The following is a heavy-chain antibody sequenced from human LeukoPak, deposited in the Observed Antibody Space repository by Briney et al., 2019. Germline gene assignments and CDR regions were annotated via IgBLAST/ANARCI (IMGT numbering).Heavy chain of an antibody. CDR3: AKGGIRYDSSGPTFDY. J-gene: IGHJ4*02. CDR2: ISWNSGSI. CDR1: GFTFDDYA. Sequence: GGSLRLSCAASGFTFDDYARHGVRQAPGKGLEGVSGISWNSGSIGYADSVKGRFTISRDNAKNSLYLQMNSLRAEDTALYYCAKGGIRYDSSGPTFDYWGQGTLVTVSS. V-gene: IGHV3-9*01. D-gene: IGHD3-22*01.